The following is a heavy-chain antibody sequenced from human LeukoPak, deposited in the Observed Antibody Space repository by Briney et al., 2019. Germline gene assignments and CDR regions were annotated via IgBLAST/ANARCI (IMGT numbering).Heavy chain of an antibody. J-gene: IGHJ4*02. Sequence: GASVKVSCKASGYTFTGYYMHWVRQAPGQGLEWMGWINPNSGGTNYAQKFQGRVTMTRDTSISTAYMELSRLRSDDTAVYYCARDRGATIRTDGYDYWGQGTLVTVSS. CDR2: INPNSGGT. CDR3: ARDRGATIRTDGYDY. V-gene: IGHV1-2*02. D-gene: IGHD5-12*01. CDR1: GYTFTGYY.